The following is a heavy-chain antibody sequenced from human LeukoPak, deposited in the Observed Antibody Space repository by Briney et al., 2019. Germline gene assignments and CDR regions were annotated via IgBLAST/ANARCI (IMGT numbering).Heavy chain of an antibody. Sequence: GRSLRLSCAASGYTFSSHGMYWVRQAPGKGLEWVALIWYDGSQKYYADSVKGRFTISRDNSKNTLSLQMDSLRAEDTAVYFCARSLGGGSDLGYWGQGTLVTVSS. CDR1: GYTFSSHG. CDR3: ARSLGGGSDLGY. CDR2: IWYDGSQK. D-gene: IGHD5-12*01. V-gene: IGHV3-33*01. J-gene: IGHJ4*02.